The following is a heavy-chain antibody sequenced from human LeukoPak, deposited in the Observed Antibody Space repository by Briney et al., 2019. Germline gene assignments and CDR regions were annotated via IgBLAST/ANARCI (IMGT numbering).Heavy chain of an antibody. CDR1: GFTFSSYE. D-gene: IGHD2-21*02. CDR3: ARPLRGDCYSD. V-gene: IGHV3-48*03. CDR2: ISSSGSTI. Sequence: GGSLRLSCAASGFTFSSYEMNWVRQAPGKGLEWVSYISSSGSTIYYADSVKGRFTISRDNAKNSLYLQMNSLRAEDTAVYYCARPLRGDCYSDWGQGTLVTVSS. J-gene: IGHJ4*02.